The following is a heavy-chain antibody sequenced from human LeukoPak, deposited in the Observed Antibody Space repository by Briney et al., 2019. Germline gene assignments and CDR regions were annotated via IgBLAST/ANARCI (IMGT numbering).Heavy chain of an antibody. J-gene: IGHJ6*03. CDR3: AKDHRYGRYCSGGSCYYYYYMDV. Sequence: PGGSLRLSCAASGFTFSSYGMHWVRQAPGKGLEWVAVISYDGSNKYYADSVKGRFTISRDNSKNTLYLQMNSLRAEDTAVYYCAKDHRYGRYCSGGSCYYYYYMDVWGKGTTVTVSS. V-gene: IGHV3-30*18. CDR2: ISYDGSNK. CDR1: GFTFSSYG. D-gene: IGHD2-15*01.